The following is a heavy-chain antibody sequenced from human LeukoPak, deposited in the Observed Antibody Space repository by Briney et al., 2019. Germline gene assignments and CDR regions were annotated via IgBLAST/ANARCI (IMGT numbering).Heavy chain of an antibody. CDR1: GYTFTGYY. CDR2: INPNSGGT. D-gene: IGHD2-2*01. CDR3: ARARVGPAASSNWFDP. Sequence: GASVKVSCKASGYTFTGYYMHWVRRAPGQGLEWMGWINPNSGGTNYAQKFQGRVTMTRDTSISTAYMELSRLRSDDTAVYYCARARVGPAASSNWFDPWGQGTLVTVSS. V-gene: IGHV1-2*02. J-gene: IGHJ5*02.